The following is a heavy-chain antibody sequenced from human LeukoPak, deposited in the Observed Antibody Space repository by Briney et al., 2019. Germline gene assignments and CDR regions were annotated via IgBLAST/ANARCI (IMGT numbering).Heavy chain of an antibody. CDR2: IIPIFGTA. V-gene: IGHV1-69*01. J-gene: IGHJ5*02. CDR3: ARDFLIEGNNWFDP. Sequence: SVKVSCKASGGTFSSYAISWVRQAPGQGLEWMGGIIPIFGTANYAQKFQGRVTITADESTSTAYMELSSLRSEDTAVYYCARDFLIEGNNWFDPWGQGTLVTVSS. CDR1: GGTFSSYA. D-gene: IGHD5-24*01.